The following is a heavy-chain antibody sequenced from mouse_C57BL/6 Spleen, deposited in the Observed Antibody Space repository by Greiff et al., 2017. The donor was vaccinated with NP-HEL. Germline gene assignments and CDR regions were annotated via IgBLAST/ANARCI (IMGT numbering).Heavy chain of an antibody. CDR1: GYTFTSYW. CDR2: IHPNSGST. Sequence: QVQLQQSGAELVKPGASVKLSCKASGYTFTSYWMHWVKQRPGQGLEWIGMIHPNSGSTNYKEKFKGKATLTVDKTSSTAYMQLSSLTSEDAAVYYCASWRDGDYWGQGTTLTVSS. D-gene: IGHD3-3*01. V-gene: IGHV1-64*01. CDR3: ASWRDGDY. J-gene: IGHJ2*01.